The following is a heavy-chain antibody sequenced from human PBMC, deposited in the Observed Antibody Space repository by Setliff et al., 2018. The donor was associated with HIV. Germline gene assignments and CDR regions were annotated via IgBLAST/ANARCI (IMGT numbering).Heavy chain of an antibody. V-gene: IGHV3-9*01. CDR2: ISWNGGSI. CDR3: AKAGSTMIRGVIKGAFDA. J-gene: IGHJ3*01. Sequence: PGGSLRLSCAASGFTFDDYAMHWVRQVPGKGLEWVSGISWNGGSIGYADSVKGRFTISRDNAKNTLYLQMNNLRSEDTAFYYCAKAGSTMIRGVIKGAFDAWGQGTMVT. CDR1: GFTFDDYA. D-gene: IGHD3-10*01.